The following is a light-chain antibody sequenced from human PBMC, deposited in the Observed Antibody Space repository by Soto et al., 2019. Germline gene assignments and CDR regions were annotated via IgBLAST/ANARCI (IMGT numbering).Light chain of an antibody. CDR2: DDH. J-gene: IGLJ2*01. CDR1: SSNIGNNF. Sequence: QSVLTQPPSVSAAPGQKVTISCSGTSSNIGNNFVSWYLQPPGTAPKVLIYDDHKRPSGIPDLFSGFKSGTSATLGITGLQTGDEAGYYCESWDSSLSAVLFGGGTQLTVL. CDR3: ESWDSSLSAVL. V-gene: IGLV1-51*01.